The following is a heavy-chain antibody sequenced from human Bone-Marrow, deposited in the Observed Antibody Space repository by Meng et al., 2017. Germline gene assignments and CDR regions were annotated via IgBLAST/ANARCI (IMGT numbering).Heavy chain of an antibody. Sequence: ASVKVSCKASGYTFTGYYMHWVRQAPGQGLEWMGRINPNSGGTNYAQKFRGRVTMTRDTSISTAYMELSRLRSDDTAVYYCARGESYYDILTGYYPIRYYYYYYGMDVWGQGTTVTVSS. D-gene: IGHD3-9*01. J-gene: IGHJ6*02. CDR2: INPNSGGT. CDR1: GYTFTGYY. V-gene: IGHV1-2*06. CDR3: ARGESYYDILTGYYPIRYYYYYYGMDV.